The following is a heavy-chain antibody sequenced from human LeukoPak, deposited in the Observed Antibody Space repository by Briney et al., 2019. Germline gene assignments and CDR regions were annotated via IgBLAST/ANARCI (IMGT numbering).Heavy chain of an antibody. CDR1: GGSISSYY. D-gene: IGHD3-10*01. J-gene: IGHJ4*02. V-gene: IGHV4-59*12. CDR3: ARVLITMVRGVYFDY. CDR2: IYYGGST. Sequence: SETLSLTCTVSGGSISSYYWSWIRQPPGKGLEWIGYIYYGGSTNYNPSLKSRVTISVDTSKNQFSLKLSSVTAADTAVYYCARVLITMVRGVYFDYWGQGTLVTVSS.